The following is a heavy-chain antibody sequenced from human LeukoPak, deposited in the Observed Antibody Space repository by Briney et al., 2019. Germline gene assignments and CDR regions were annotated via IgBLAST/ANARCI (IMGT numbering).Heavy chain of an antibody. J-gene: IGHJ1*01. D-gene: IGHD6-13*01. CDR3: ARDGRYSSSRGDFQH. V-gene: IGHV3-30-3*01. CDR2: ISYDGSNK. Sequence: PGRSLRLSCAASGFTFSSYAMHWVRQAPGKGLEWVAVISYDGSNKYYADSVKGRFTISRDNSKNTLYLQMNSLRAEDTAVYYCARDGRYSSSRGDFQHWGQGTLVTVSS. CDR1: GFTFSSYA.